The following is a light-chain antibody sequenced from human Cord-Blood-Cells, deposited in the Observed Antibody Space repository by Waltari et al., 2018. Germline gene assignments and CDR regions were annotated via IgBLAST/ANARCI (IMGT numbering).Light chain of an antibody. CDR3: SSYAGSNNWV. V-gene: IGLV2-8*01. CDR2: EVS. Sequence: QSALTQPPSASGSPGQSVTISCTGTSSDVGGYNYVSWYQQHPGKAPKLMIYEVSKRPSGVPERFSGSKSDNTASLTVSGLQAGDEADYYCSSYAGSNNWVFGGGTNLTVL. J-gene: IGLJ3*02. CDR1: SSDVGGYNY.